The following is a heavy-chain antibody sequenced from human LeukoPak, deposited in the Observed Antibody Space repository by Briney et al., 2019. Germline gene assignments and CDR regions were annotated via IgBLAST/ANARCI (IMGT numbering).Heavy chain of an antibody. Sequence: ASVKVSCKASGYTFTSYYMHWVRPAPGQGLEWMGLINPGGGNTNYAQNFQGRVTMTRDTSASTVYMELSSLRSEDTAIYYCARIRDGYNDAYDIWGQGTVVTVPS. D-gene: IGHD5-24*01. J-gene: IGHJ3*02. CDR2: INPGGGNT. CDR1: GYTFTSYY. V-gene: IGHV1-46*01. CDR3: ARIRDGYNDAYDI.